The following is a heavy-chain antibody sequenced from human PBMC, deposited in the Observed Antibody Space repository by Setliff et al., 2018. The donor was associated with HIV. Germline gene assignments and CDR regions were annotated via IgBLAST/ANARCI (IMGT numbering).Heavy chain of an antibody. CDR2: INTDTGNP. CDR3: ARGPPSQVDY. CDR1: GCTFTNYA. Sequence: ASVKVSCKASGCTFTNYAINWVRQAPGQGLEWMGWINTDTGNPTYAQGFTGRFVFSLDTSVNTAYLQISSLKTEDSAVYYCARGPPSQVDYWGQGNPVTVSS. J-gene: IGHJ4*02. V-gene: IGHV7-4-1*02.